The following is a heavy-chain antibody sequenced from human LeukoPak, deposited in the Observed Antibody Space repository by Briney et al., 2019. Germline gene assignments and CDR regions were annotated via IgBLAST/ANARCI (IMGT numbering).Heavy chain of an antibody. CDR3: AGDLIYGDENYFDY. CDR2: IYSGGST. CDR1: GFTVSSNY. Sequence: GGSLRLSCAASGFTVSSNYMSWVRQAPGKGLEWVSVIYSGGSTYYADSVKGRFTISRDNSKNTLYLQMNSLRAEDTAVYYCAGDLIYGDENYFDYWGQGTLVTVSS. J-gene: IGHJ4*02. V-gene: IGHV3-66*01. D-gene: IGHD4-17*01.